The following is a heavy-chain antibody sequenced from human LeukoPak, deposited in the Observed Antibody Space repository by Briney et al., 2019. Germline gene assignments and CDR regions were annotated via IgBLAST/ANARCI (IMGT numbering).Heavy chain of an antibody. CDR2: ISYGGNDK. V-gene: IGHV3-30*03. J-gene: IGHJ6*04. Sequence: LSRYCAASGFTFSTNGMHRHRQAPGKGLKWGAIISYGGNDKDYADYGRGTFTISRDNSKNTLYLQMNSLRAEDTAVYYCARGGYDYVWGSYRYRYGMDVWGKGTTVTVSS. CDR3: ARGGYDYVWGSYRYRYGMDV. D-gene: IGHD3-16*02. CDR1: GFTFSTNG.